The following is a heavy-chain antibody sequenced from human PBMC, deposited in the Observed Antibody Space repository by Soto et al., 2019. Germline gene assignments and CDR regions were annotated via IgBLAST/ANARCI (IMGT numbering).Heavy chain of an antibody. D-gene: IGHD4-17*01. CDR2: IWYDGSNK. CDR3: ARDGTTVTTFSGYYYYYMDA. Sequence: PGGSLRLSCAASGFTFSSYGMHWVRQAPGKGLEWVAVIWYDGSNKYYADSVKGRFTISRDNSKNTLYLQMNSLGAEDTAVYYCARDGTTVTTFSGYYYYYMDAWGKGTTVTVSS. CDR1: GFTFSSYG. J-gene: IGHJ6*03. V-gene: IGHV3-33*01.